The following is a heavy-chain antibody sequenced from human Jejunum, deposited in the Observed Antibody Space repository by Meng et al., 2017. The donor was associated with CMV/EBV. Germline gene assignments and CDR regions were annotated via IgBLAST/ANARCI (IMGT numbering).Heavy chain of an antibody. CDR3: ARDSGGGVNWFDP. CDR2: INPSGGTT. Sequence: ASGNTFNSYNMHWVRQAPGQGPEWMGIINPSGGTTSYAQEFQGRVTMTRDTSTSTVYMELSSLRSEDTAVYYCARDSGGGVNWFDPWGQGTLVTVSS. D-gene: IGHD3-16*01. CDR1: GNTFNSYN. J-gene: IGHJ5*02. V-gene: IGHV1-46*02.